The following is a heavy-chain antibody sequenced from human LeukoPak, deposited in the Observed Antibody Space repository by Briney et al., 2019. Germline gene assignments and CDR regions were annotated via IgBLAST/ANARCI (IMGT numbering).Heavy chain of an antibody. Sequence: PSETLSLTCTVSGGSISSYYWSWIRQPAGKVLEWIGRIYTSGSTNYNPSLKSRVTMSVDTSKNQFSLKLSSVTAADTAVYYCAREQWPQPPDYYYMDVWGKGTTVTVSS. CDR3: AREQWPQPPDYYYMDV. CDR2: IYTSGST. D-gene: IGHD6-19*01. J-gene: IGHJ6*03. CDR1: GGSISSYY. V-gene: IGHV4-4*07.